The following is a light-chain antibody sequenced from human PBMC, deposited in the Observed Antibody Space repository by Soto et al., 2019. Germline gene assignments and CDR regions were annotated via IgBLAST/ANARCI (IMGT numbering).Light chain of an antibody. CDR3: RVWHSSSDHLDEV. J-gene: IGLJ2*01. Sequence: SYELTQPRSVSVAPGQTARITFGGDNIGSKSVHWYQQKPGQAPVLVANDDSNRPSGIPERFSGSNSGNTANLTIIRIEAEDDAYYYPRVWHSSSDHLDEVFAGGTKVIVL. V-gene: IGLV3-21*02. CDR1: NIGSKS. CDR2: DDS.